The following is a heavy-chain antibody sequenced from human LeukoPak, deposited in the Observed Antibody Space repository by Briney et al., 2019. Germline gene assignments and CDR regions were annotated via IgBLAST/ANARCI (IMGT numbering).Heavy chain of an antibody. CDR3: AREDGTTTAAYCDY. D-gene: IGHD1-7*01. Sequence: GASVKVSCTASGYTFTGYYMHWVRQAPGQGLEWMGWINPNSGGTNYAQKFQGRVTMTRDTSISTAYMELSRLRSDDTAVYYCAREDGTTTAAYCDYWGQGTLVTVSS. CDR1: GYTFTGYY. V-gene: IGHV1-2*02. J-gene: IGHJ4*02. CDR2: INPNSGGT.